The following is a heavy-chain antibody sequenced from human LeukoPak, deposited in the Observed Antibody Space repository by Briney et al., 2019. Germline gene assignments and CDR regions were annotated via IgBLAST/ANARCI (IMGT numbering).Heavy chain of an antibody. CDR3: ARRPSGWFNP. D-gene: IGHD6-19*01. J-gene: IGHJ5*02. CDR1: GESISGFY. V-gene: IGHV4-59*01. CDR2: IYYSGST. Sequence: SETLSLTCTVSGESISGFYWTWIRQPPGKGLEWIGYIYYSGSTNYNPSLKSRITISVDTSKNQFSLKLGSVTAADTAVYYCARRPSGWFNPWGQGTLVTVSS.